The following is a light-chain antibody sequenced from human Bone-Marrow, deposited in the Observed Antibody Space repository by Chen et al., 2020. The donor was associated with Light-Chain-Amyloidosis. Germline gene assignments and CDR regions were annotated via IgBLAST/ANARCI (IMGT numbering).Light chain of an antibody. J-gene: IGLJ3*02. CDR1: NIGSTS. CDR3: QVWDRSSDRPV. Sequence: SYVLTQPYSVSVAPGQTATIACGGNNIGSTSVHWYQQTPGQAPLLVVYDDSDRPLGLPERVSCSNSGNTATRTISRVEAGDESDYYCQVWDRSSDRPVFGGGTKLSVL. CDR2: DDS. V-gene: IGLV3-21*02.